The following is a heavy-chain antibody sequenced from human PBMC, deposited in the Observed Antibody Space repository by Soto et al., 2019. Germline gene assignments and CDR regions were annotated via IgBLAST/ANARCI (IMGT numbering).Heavy chain of an antibody. CDR2: ISSDGNHK. Sequence: QVLLVESGGGVVQPGRSLRLSCAASGFTVSAYNMHWVRQAPGKGLEWVAVISSDGNHKYYTESVKGRFTISRDTSTNTLYLQMNSLRAEDTAVYYCARWEQPLFDYWGQGTLVTVSS. CDR1: GFTVSAYN. D-gene: IGHD1-26*01. CDR3: ARWEQPLFDY. V-gene: IGHV3-30-3*01. J-gene: IGHJ4*02.